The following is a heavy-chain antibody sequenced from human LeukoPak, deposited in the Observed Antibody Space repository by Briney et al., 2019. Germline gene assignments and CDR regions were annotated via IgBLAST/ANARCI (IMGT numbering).Heavy chain of an antibody. V-gene: IGHV3-7*01. Sequence: GGSLRLSCAASGFRFSSYWMSWVRQAPGKGLEWVANIKQDGSEKYYVDSVKGRFTISRDNAKNSLYLQMNSLRAEDTAVCFCARDGLPFDFWGQGTLVTVSS. CDR3: ARDGLPFDF. J-gene: IGHJ4*02. CDR1: GFRFSSYW. D-gene: IGHD5-12*01. CDR2: IKQDGSEK.